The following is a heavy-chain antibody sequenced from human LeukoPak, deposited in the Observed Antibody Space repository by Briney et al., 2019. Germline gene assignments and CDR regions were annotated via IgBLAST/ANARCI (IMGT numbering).Heavy chain of an antibody. D-gene: IGHD4-17*01. CDR1: GGSISSGSYY. V-gene: IGHV4-39*01. Sequence: SETLSLTCTVSGGSISSGSYYWGWIRQPPGKGLEWIGSIYYSGSTYYNPFLKSRVTISVDTSKNQFSLKLSSVTAADTAVYYCASPTVTPTWGQGTLVTVSS. J-gene: IGHJ5*02. CDR2: IYYSGST. CDR3: ASPTVTPT.